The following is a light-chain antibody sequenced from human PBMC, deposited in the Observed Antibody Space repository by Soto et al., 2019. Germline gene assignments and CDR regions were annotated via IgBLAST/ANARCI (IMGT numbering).Light chain of an antibody. CDR2: EVT. CDR3: SSYSISTAYL. CDR1: YSDIGAYNY. Sequence: QSALTQPPSASGSPGQSVTISCTGTYSDIGAYNYVSWYRLRPGDAPKLIIYEVTKRPSGVPDRIFASKSGNTASLTVSGLQADDEAEYYCSSYSISTAYLFGTGTKVTVL. J-gene: IGLJ1*01. V-gene: IGLV2-8*01.